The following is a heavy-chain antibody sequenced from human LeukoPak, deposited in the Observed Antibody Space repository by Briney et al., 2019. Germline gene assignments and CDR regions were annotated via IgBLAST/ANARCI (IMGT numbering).Heavy chain of an antibody. Sequence: SETLSLTCAVSSYSISSGYYWGWLRQPPGKGLEWIVSTYHSGVTYYNPSLKSRVTVSVDTSKNQFSLQLSSVTAADTAVYYCARGSVGVTKSFDHWGQGTLVSVSS. D-gene: IGHD1-26*01. CDR1: SYSISSGYY. CDR3: ARGSVGVTKSFDH. J-gene: IGHJ4*02. V-gene: IGHV4-38-2*01. CDR2: TYHSGVT.